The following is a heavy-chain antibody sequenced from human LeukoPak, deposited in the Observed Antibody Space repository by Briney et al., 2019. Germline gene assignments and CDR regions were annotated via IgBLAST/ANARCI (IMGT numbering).Heavy chain of an antibody. Sequence: GESLKISCKGSGYSFTSYWIGWVRQMPGKGLEWMGIIYPGDSDTRYSPSFQGQVTISADKSISTAYLQWSSLKASDTAMYYCASLGGESSSWYFEYFQHWGQGTLVTVSS. D-gene: IGHD6-13*01. V-gene: IGHV5-51*01. J-gene: IGHJ1*01. CDR3: ASLGGESSSWYFEYFQH. CDR2: IYPGDSDT. CDR1: GYSFTSYW.